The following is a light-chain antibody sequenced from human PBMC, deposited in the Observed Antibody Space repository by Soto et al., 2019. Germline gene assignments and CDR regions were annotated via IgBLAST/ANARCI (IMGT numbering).Light chain of an antibody. J-gene: IGLJ1*01. CDR2: EVT. Sequence: QSALTQPPSASWSPGQSVTISCTGTSSDVGGYNFVFWYQQHPGQAPKLIIYEVTKRPSGVTDRFSGSKSGNTASPTVSGLPAADEADYYWSSYSGNNNSVFGTGTKVTV. CDR3: SSYSGNNNSV. CDR1: SSDVGGYNF. V-gene: IGLV2-8*01.